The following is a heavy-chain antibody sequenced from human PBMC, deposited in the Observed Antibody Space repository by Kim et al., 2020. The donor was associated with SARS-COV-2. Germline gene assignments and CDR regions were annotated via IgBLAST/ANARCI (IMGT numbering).Heavy chain of an antibody. D-gene: IGHD1-26*01. Sequence: SVKVSCKASGGTFSSYAISWVRQAPGQGLEWMGGIIPIFGTANYAQKFQGRVTITADESTSTAYMELSSLRSEDTAVYYCARASGSYIYYYYYGMDVWGQGTTVTVSS. J-gene: IGHJ6*02. CDR3: ARASGSYIYYYYYGMDV. CDR1: GGTFSSYA. V-gene: IGHV1-69*13. CDR2: IIPIFGTA.